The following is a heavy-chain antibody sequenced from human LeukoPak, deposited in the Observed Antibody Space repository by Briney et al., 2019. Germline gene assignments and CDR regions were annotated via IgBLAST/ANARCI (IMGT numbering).Heavy chain of an antibody. CDR3: ARHWGSGIDY. CDR1: GESFSGYF. CDR2: INHSGII. Sequence: PSETLSLTCAVYGESFSGYFWTWIRQPPGKGLEWIGEINHSGIINYNPFLKSRVTISVDTSKNQFSLKLSSVTAADTAVYYCARHWGSGIDYWGQGTLVTVSS. V-gene: IGHV4-34*01. D-gene: IGHD6-19*01. J-gene: IGHJ4*02.